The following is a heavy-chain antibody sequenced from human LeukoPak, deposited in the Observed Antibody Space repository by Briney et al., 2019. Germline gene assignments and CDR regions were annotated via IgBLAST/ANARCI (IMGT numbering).Heavy chain of an antibody. CDR2: IYYSGST. D-gene: IGHD6-19*01. V-gene: IGHV4-61*01. Sequence: PSETLSLTCTVSGGSVSSGNYYWSWIRQPPGKGLEWIGYIYYSGSTKNSPSLESRVTISVNTSKNQFSLKVSSVTAADTAVYYCAREYSSSDYFDYWGQGTLVTVSS. J-gene: IGHJ4*02. CDR3: AREYSSSDYFDY. CDR1: GGSVSSGNYY.